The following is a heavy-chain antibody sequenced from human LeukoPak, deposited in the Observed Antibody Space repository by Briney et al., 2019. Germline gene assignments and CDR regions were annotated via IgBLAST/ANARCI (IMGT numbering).Heavy chain of an antibody. V-gene: IGHV5-51*01. CDR1: GYSINNYW. J-gene: IGHJ3*02. CDR3: ARQYNWNVGAFDI. CDR2: IYPADSDI. Sequence: GESLKISCKGSGYSINNYWIAWVRQMPGKGLEWMGIIYPADSDIRYSPSFQGQVTISADKSISTAYLQWSSLKASDTAMYYCARQYNWNVGAFDIWGQGTMVTVSS. D-gene: IGHD1-20*01.